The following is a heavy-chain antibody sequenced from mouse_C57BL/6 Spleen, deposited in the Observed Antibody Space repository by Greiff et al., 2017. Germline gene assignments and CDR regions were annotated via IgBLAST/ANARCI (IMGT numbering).Heavy chain of an antibody. J-gene: IGHJ3*01. CDR2: IYPSDSET. CDR3: ARDYGSSPFAY. Sequence: QVQLKQPGAELVRPGSSVKLSCKASGYTFTSYWMDWVKRRPGQGLEWIGNIYPSDSETHYNQKFKDKATLTVDKSSSTAYMQLSSLTSEDSAVYYCARDYGSSPFAYWGQGTLVTVSA. V-gene: IGHV1-61*01. CDR1: GYTFTSYW. D-gene: IGHD1-1*01.